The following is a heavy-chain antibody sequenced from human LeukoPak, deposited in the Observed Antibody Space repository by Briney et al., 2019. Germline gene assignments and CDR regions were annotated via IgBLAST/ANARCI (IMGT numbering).Heavy chain of an antibody. Sequence: ASVKVSCKASGYTFTSYDINWVRQATGQGLEWMGWMNPNSGNTGYAQKFQGRVTMTRNTSISTAYMELSSLRSEDTAVYYCARGGRYYYDSSGYYVSRKKSIADYWGQGTLVTVSS. CDR1: GYTFTSYD. CDR2: MNPNSGNT. J-gene: IGHJ4*02. D-gene: IGHD3-22*01. V-gene: IGHV1-8*01. CDR3: ARGGRYYYDSSGYYVSRKKSIADY.